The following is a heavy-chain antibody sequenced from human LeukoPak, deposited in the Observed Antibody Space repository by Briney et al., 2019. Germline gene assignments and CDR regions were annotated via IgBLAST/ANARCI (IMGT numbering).Heavy chain of an antibody. J-gene: IGHJ4*02. CDR1: GGTFSSYA. D-gene: IGHD1-26*01. V-gene: IGHV1-69*13. CDR2: IIPIFGTA. Sequence: SVKVSCKASGGTFSSYAISWVRQAPGQGLEWMGGIIPIFGTANYAQKFQGRVTITADESTSTAYRELSSLRSEDTAVYYCARVGSVGATNYFDYWGQGTLVTVSS. CDR3: ARVGSVGATNYFDY.